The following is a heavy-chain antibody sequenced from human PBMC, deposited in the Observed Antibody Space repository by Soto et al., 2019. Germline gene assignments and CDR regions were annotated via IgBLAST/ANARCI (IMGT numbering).Heavy chain of an antibody. CDR1: GDSVSSNNGA. V-gene: IGHV6-1*01. CDR3: ARDDGPRTTRRFDD. CDR2: TYYYRSKWYI. Sequence: PSQTLSLTCDISGDSVSSNNGAWNWIRQSPSRGLEWLGRTYYYRSKWYIDYAVSVKSRISINADTSKNQVSLQLNAVTPDDTAVYYCARDDGPRTTRRFDDWGQGILVTVS. J-gene: IGHJ5*02. D-gene: IGHD1-1*01.